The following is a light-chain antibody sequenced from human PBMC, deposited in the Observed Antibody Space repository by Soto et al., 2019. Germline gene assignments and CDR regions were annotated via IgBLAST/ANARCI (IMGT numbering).Light chain of an antibody. Sequence: DIQLTQSPSLLSASVGDRVTIPCRASQDISSSLAWYQQKSGKAPKPLIYDASTLQSGVPSRFSGSGSGTEFSLTINSLQPEDFATYYCQKYDSAPLTFGGGTKVDIK. V-gene: IGKV1-9*01. CDR3: QKYDSAPLT. CDR1: QDISSS. J-gene: IGKJ4*01. CDR2: DAS.